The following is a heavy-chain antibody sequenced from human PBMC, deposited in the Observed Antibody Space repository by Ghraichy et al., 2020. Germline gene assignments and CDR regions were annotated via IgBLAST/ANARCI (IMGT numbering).Heavy chain of an antibody. V-gene: IGHV3-23*01. CDR2: ISGSGGST. CDR3: AKDSMVRGAPDYYYGMDV. D-gene: IGHD3-10*01. Sequence: GGSLRLSCAASGFTFSSYAMSWVRQAPGKGLEWVSAISGSGGSTYYADSVKGRFTISRDNSKNTLYLQMNSLRAEDTAVYYCAKDSMVRGAPDYYYGMDVWGQGTTVTVSS. J-gene: IGHJ6*02. CDR1: GFTFSSYA.